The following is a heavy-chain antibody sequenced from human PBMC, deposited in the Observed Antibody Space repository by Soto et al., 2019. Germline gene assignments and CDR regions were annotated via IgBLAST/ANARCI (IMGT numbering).Heavy chain of an antibody. J-gene: IGHJ6*02. CDR3: GLCSSTSCITFYYGMDV. Sequence: SETLSLTCTVSGGSISSSSYYWGWIRQPPGKGLEWIGSIYYSGSTYYNPSLKSRVTISVDTSKNQFSLKLSSVTAADTAVYYCGLCSSTSCITFYYGMDVWGQGTTVTVSS. CDR1: GGSISSSSYY. D-gene: IGHD2-2*01. CDR2: IYYSGST. V-gene: IGHV4-39*01.